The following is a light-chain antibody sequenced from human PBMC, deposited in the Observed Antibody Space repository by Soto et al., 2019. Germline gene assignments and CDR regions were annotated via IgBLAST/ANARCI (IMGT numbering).Light chain of an antibody. J-gene: IGKJ1*01. Sequence: DIQITPAPFTLSGSVGDRVTIPCRASQTISSWLAWYQQKPGKAPKLLIYKASTLKSGVPSRFSGSGSGTEFTLTISSLQPDDFATYYCQHYNSYSEAFGQGTKVDIK. CDR1: QTISSW. CDR2: KAS. CDR3: QHYNSYSEA. V-gene: IGKV1-5*03.